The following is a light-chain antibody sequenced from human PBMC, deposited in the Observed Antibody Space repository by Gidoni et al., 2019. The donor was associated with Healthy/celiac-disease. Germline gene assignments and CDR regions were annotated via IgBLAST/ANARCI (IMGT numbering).Light chain of an antibody. CDR2: QVS. CDR1: RTDVGGYNY. J-gene: IGLJ3*02. CDR3: SSYTSSSTWV. V-gene: IGLV2-14*01. Sequence: QSALTQPASVSGSPGQSITVSCTGTRTDVGGYNYVSWYQQHPGKAPNLIIYQVSNRPSGVSNRFSGSKSGNTASLTISGLQAEDEADYYCSSYTSSSTWVFGGGTKLTVL.